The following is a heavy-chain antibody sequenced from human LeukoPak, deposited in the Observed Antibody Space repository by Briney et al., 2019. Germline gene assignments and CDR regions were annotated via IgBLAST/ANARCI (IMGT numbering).Heavy chain of an antibody. V-gene: IGHV4-59*11. Sequence: ESLSLSCIASGGSISSHHRSWVRQPPGKGLEWVAYIYYRGSTNYNPSLKSRVSTSVDKTKNNSPLMLISMTAADTTVYYCAGGSIRWLLDYWGQGTLVTVSS. CDR2: IYYRGST. D-gene: IGHD2-21*02. CDR3: AGGSIRWLLDY. J-gene: IGHJ4*02. CDR1: GGSISSHH.